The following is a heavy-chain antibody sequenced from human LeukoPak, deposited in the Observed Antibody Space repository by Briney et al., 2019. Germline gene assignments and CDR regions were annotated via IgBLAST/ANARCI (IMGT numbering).Heavy chain of an antibody. CDR3: AKDLKSSNYYYYYMDV. Sequence: GGSLRLSCAASGFTFSSYTMSWVRQAPGKGLEWVSAISGGAYTTYYADSVKGRFTISRDNSKNTLYLEMNSLRAEDTALYYCAKDLKSSNYYYYYMDVWGKGTTVTVSS. V-gene: IGHV3-23*01. CDR2: ISGGAYTT. CDR1: GFTFSSYT. J-gene: IGHJ6*03. D-gene: IGHD6-6*01.